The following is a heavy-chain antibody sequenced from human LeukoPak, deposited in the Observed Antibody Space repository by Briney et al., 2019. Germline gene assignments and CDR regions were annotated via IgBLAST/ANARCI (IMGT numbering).Heavy chain of an antibody. CDR2: LYSSGDT. CDR1: GGSISGYY. J-gene: IGHJ4*02. D-gene: IGHD6-19*01. CDR3: ARGSSGSTKRYYFDS. Sequence: PSETLSLTCTVSGGSISGYYWNWVRQSADRGLEWIGRLYSSGDTYYNPSLKSRLTMSVDTSKNQFSLKLRSVTAADTAVYYCARGSSGSTKRYYFDSWGQGALVTVPS. V-gene: IGHV4-4*07.